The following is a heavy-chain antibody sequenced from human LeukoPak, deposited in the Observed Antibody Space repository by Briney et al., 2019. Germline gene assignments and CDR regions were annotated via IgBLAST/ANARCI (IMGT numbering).Heavy chain of an antibody. Sequence: GGSLRLSCAASGFTFSSYMMNWVRQPPGQGLEWVSSITTSSSYIYYADSVEGRFTISRDNSKNTLYLQMNRLRAEDTAVYYCARDSGHDAFDIWGQGTMVTVSS. J-gene: IGHJ3*02. V-gene: IGHV3-21*04. CDR3: ARDSGHDAFDI. CDR1: GFTFSSYM. CDR2: ITTSSSYI.